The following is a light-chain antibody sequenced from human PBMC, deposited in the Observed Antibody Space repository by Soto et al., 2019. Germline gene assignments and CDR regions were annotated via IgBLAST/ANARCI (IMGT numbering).Light chain of an antibody. CDR3: QQYGSSPRT. Sequence: EIVLTQSPGTLSLSPGERATLSCRASQSVSSSYLAWYQQKPGQAPRLLIYGASSRATGIPDRFSGSGSGTDFPLTISRLEPEDFALYYCQQYGSSPRTFGHGTKVEIK. CDR1: QSVSSSY. V-gene: IGKV3-20*01. CDR2: GAS. J-gene: IGKJ1*01.